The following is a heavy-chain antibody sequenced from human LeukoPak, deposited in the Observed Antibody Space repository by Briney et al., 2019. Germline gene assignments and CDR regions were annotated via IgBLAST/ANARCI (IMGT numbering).Heavy chain of an antibody. Sequence: GGSLRISCAASGFTISSYSMTWVRQDPGKGLEWVSYVSSSSSTIYYADSVKGRFTISRDNAKNSLYLQMNSLRDEDTAVYYCARARGYSYGLEAFDIWGQGTMVTVSS. CDR3: ARARGYSYGLEAFDI. CDR1: GFTISSYS. CDR2: VSSSSSTI. V-gene: IGHV3-48*02. J-gene: IGHJ3*02. D-gene: IGHD5-18*01.